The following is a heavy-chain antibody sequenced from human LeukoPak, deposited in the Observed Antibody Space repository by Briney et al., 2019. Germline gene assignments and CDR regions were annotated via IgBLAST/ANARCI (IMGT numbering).Heavy chain of an antibody. V-gene: IGHV3-23*01. J-gene: IGHJ6*02. CDR2: ISGSGGST. CDR3: AKLGPVATPNRDYYYYYGMDV. CDR1: GFTFSSYA. D-gene: IGHD5-12*01. Sequence: PGGSLRLSCAASGFTFSSYAMSWIRQAPGKGLEWVSAISGSGGSTYYADSVKGRFTISRDNSKNTLYLQMNSLRAEDTAVYYCAKLGPVATPNRDYYYYYGMDVWGQGTTVTVSS.